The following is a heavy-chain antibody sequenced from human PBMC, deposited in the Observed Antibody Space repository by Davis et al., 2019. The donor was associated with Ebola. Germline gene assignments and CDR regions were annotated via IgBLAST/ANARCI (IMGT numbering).Heavy chain of an antibody. J-gene: IGHJ5*02. V-gene: IGHV4-59*01. CDR2: IYYSGST. D-gene: IGHD6-13*01. CDR3: AREEVGSSSVHRWFDP. CDR1: GGSISSYY. Sequence: PSETLSLTCTVSGGSISSYYWSWIRQPPGKGLEWIGYIYYSGSTNYNPSLKSRVTISVDTSKNQFSLKLSSVTAADTAVYYCAREEVGSSSVHRWFDPWGQGTLVTVSS.